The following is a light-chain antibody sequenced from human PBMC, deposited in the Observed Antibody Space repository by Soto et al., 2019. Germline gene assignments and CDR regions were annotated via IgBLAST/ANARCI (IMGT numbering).Light chain of an antibody. J-gene: IGKJ1*01. Sequence: DIPMTQSPSTLSASVGDRVTITSRASQSISSWLAWYQQKPGKAPKLLIYKASSLESGVPSRFSGGGSGREFTLTISSLQPDDFATYYCQQYNSYPRTFGQGTKVEIK. V-gene: IGKV1-5*03. CDR2: KAS. CDR3: QQYNSYPRT. CDR1: QSISSW.